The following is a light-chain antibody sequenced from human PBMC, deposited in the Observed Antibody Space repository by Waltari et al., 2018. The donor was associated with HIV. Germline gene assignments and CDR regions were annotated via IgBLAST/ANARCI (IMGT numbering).Light chain of an antibody. V-gene: IGLV1-40*01. CDR3: QSYDSSLRASV. CDR1: RSNIGAGYF. CDR2: SDI. J-gene: IGLJ2*01. Sequence: QSALTQPPSVSGAPGQRVTISCTGNRSNIGAGYFVHWYQHLPGTAPKLLVYSDINRPSGVPARFPGSKSGTSASLVITGLQAEDEADYYCQSYDSSLRASVFGGGTKLTVL.